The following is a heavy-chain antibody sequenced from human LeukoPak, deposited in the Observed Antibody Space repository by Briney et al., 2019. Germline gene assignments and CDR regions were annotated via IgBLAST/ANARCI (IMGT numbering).Heavy chain of an antibody. CDR1: GFTFSDYW. CDR2: IKQDGSDK. CDR3: AGEGGTFDP. Sequence: GGSLRLSCVASGFTFSDYWMTWVRQAPGKGLEWVANIKQDGSDKHYLDSVKGRFSISRDNAKNSLYLQMNGLRVEDTAVYYRAGEGGTFDPWGQGTLVTVSS. V-gene: IGHV3-7*04. J-gene: IGHJ5*02.